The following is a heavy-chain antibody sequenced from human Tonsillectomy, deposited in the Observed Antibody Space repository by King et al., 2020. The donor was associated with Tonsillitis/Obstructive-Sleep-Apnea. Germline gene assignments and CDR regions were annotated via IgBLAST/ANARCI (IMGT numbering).Heavy chain of an antibody. J-gene: IGHJ4*02. Sequence: QLQESGPGLVKPSETLSLTCTVSGGSISSSSYYWGWIRQPPGQGLEWIGSIYYTGSTYYNPSLKSRVTISVDTSKNQFSLKLSSVTAADTAIYYCARPDTPMVTFDYWGQGTLVTVSS. V-gene: IGHV4-39*01. CDR2: IYYTGST. CDR3: ARPDTPMVTFDY. D-gene: IGHD5-18*01. CDR1: GGSISSSSYY.